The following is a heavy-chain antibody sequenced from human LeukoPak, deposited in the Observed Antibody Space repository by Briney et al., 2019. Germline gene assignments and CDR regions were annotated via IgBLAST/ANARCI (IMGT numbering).Heavy chain of an antibody. CDR3: SSSDGASDCDY. D-gene: IGHD5-24*01. CDR2: TYYRSKWYN. J-gene: IGHJ4*02. CDR1: GDSVSINRAS. Sequence: SQTLSLTCAISGDSVSINRASWTWIRQSPSRGLEWLGRTYYRSKWYNDYAVSLKSRISINPDTSKNQFSLQLNSVTPEDTAVYYCSSSDGASDCDYWGQGTLVTVSS. V-gene: IGHV6-1*01.